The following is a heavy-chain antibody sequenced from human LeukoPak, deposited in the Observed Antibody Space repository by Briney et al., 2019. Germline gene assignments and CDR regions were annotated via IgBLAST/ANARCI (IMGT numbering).Heavy chain of an antibody. D-gene: IGHD3-16*01. CDR1: GGSISSSSYY. V-gene: IGHV4-39*07. Sequence: SETLSLTCTVSGGSISSSSYYWGWIRQPPGKGLEWIGSIYYSGSTYYNPSLKSRVTISVDTSKNQFSLKLSSVTAADTAVHYCARRRLGEFFDYWGQGTLVTVSS. J-gene: IGHJ4*02. CDR2: IYYSGST. CDR3: ARRRLGEFFDY.